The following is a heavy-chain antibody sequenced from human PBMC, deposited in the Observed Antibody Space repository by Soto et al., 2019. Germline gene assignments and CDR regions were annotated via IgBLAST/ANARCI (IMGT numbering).Heavy chain of an antibody. CDR1: GYTFTSYG. D-gene: IGHD5-12*01. J-gene: IGHJ6*03. CDR2: ISAYNGNT. V-gene: IGHV1-18*01. CDR3: ARVLSGYDPIPSYYYYYMDV. Sequence: GSSVKVACKASGYTFTSYGISWVRQAPGQGLEWMGRISAYNGNTNYAQKFQGRVTITADKSTSTAYMELSSLRSEDTAVYYCARVLSGYDPIPSYYYYYMDVWGKGTTVTVSS.